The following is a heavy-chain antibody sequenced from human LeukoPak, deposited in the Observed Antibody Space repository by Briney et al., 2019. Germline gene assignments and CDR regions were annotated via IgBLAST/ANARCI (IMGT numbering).Heavy chain of an antibody. Sequence: GGSLRLSCAASGFTFSTYWMSWVRQAPGKGLEWVASIKEDGGITYYLDSVKGRFTISRDNAKKSLYLQMNSLRAEDTAAYYCARSDRGDYGGGYMDVWGRGTTVTVS. CDR1: GFTFSTYW. V-gene: IGHV3-7*01. CDR2: IKEDGGIT. J-gene: IGHJ6*03. CDR3: ARSDRGDYGGGYMDV. D-gene: IGHD4-23*01.